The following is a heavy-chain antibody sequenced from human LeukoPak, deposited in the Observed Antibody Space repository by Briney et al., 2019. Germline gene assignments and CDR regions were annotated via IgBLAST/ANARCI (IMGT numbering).Heavy chain of an antibody. CDR3: AREVPAATYYYYYYYMDV. V-gene: IGHV4-4*07. CDR1: GGSISSYY. CDR2: IYTSGST. Sequence: SETLSLTCTVSGGSISSYYWSWIRQPAGKGLEWIGRIYTSGSTNYNPSLKSRVTMSVDTSKNQFSLKLSSVAAADTAVYYCAREVPAATYYYYYYYMDVWGKGTTVTISS. J-gene: IGHJ6*03. D-gene: IGHD2-2*01.